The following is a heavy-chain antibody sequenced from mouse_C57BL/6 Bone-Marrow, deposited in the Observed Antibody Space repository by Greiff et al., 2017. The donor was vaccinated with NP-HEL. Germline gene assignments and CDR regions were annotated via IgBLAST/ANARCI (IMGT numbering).Heavy chain of an antibody. Sequence: VQLQQSGTVLARPGASVKMSCKTSGYTFTSYWMHWVKQRTGQGLEWIGAIYPGNSDTSYNQKFKGKAKLTAGTSASTAYMELSSLTNEDSAVYYCTRSNWDGWEYYCDYWGQGTTLTVSS. CDR2: IYPGNSDT. CDR3: TRSNWDGWEYYCDY. V-gene: IGHV1-5*01. CDR1: GYTFTSYW. D-gene: IGHD4-1*02. J-gene: IGHJ2*01.